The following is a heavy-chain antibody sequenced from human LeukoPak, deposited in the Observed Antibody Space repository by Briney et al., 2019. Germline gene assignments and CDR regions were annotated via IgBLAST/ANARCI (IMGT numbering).Heavy chain of an antibody. CDR1: GFTVSSNY. D-gene: IGHD4-17*01. J-gene: IGHJ2*01. CDR2: ISYDGSNK. Sequence: GGSLRLSCAASGFTVSSNYMSWVRQAPGKGLEWVAVISYDGSNKYYADSVKGRFTISRDNSKNTLYLQMNSLRAEDTAVYYCAKPRKSDYGDYWYFDLWGRGTLVTVSS. CDR3: AKPRKSDYGDYWYFDL. V-gene: IGHV3-30*18.